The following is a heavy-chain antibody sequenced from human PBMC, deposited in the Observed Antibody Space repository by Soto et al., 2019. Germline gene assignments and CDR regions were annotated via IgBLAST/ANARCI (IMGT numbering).Heavy chain of an antibody. CDR2: INSDGSST. J-gene: IGHJ6*02. D-gene: IGHD3-3*01. Sequence: LRLSYVASGFTFSAYGVHWVRQAPGTGLVWVSRINSDGSSTSYADSVKGRFTISRDNAKNTLYLQMNSLRAEDTAVYYCARDDVLRFLEWSRDYYYGMDVWGQGTTVTVSS. CDR1: GFTFSAYG. CDR3: ARDDVLRFLEWSRDYYYGMDV. V-gene: IGHV3-74*01.